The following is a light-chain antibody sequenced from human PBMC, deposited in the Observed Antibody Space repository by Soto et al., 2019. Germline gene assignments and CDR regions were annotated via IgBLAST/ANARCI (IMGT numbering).Light chain of an antibody. Sequence: EIVMTQSPATLSVSPGERATLSCRASQSVSRNLAWYQQKPGQTPRLLIYGASTRATGIPARFSGSGSGTEFTHTISSLQSEDFAVYYCQQYNNWLYTFGQGTKLEIQ. J-gene: IGKJ2*01. CDR2: GAS. CDR3: QQYNNWLYT. CDR1: QSVSRN. V-gene: IGKV3-15*01.